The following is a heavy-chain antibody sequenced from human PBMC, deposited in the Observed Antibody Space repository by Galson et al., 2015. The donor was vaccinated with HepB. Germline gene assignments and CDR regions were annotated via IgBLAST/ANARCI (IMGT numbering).Heavy chain of an antibody. CDR2: INWTGDTT. CDR1: GLNFEDRG. CDR3: VGGENSGWDRRGDH. D-gene: IGHD6-19*01. V-gene: IGHV3-20*04. Sequence: SLRLSCAASGLNFEDRGMRWVRQAPGKGLEWVSGINWTGDTTDYADSVRGRFTISRDNAKNSLYLQMSSLRAEDTAFYYCVGGENSGWDRRGDHWGQGTLVTVSS. J-gene: IGHJ4*02.